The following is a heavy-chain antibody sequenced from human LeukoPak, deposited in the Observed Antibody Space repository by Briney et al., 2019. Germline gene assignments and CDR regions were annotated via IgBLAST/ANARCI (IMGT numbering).Heavy chain of an antibody. CDR3: AKDRQRGVAYYYDSGGYSSGDY. CDR2: ISYDGSNK. CDR1: GFTFSSCG. Sequence: GGSLRLSCAASGFTFSSCGMHWVRQAPDKGLEWVAVISYDGSNKHYADSVKGRFTISRDNSKNTLYLQMNSLRAEDTAVYYCAKDRQRGVAYYYDSGGYSSGDYWGQGTLVTVSS. D-gene: IGHD3-22*01. V-gene: IGHV3-30*18. J-gene: IGHJ4*02.